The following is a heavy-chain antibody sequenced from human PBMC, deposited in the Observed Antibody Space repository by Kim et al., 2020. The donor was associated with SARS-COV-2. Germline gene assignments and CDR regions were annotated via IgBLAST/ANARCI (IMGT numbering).Heavy chain of an antibody. V-gene: IGHV3-30*07. Sequence: DSVKGRFTISRDNSKNTLYLQMNSLRAEDTAVYYCARDRIQLWLLDAFDIWGQGTMVTVSS. CDR3: ARDRIQLWLLDAFDI. D-gene: IGHD5-18*01. J-gene: IGHJ3*02.